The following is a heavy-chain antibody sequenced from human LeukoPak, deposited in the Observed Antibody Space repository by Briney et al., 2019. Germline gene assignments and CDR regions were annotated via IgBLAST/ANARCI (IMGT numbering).Heavy chain of an antibody. CDR3: ARGGWESRIDY. J-gene: IGHJ4*02. D-gene: IGHD1-26*01. Sequence: ASVKVSCKVSGYTLTELSMHWVRQAPGKGLEWMGGFDPEDGETIYAQKFQGRVTMTRNTSISTAYMELSSLRSDDTAVYYCARGGWESRIDYWGQGTLVTVSS. CDR2: FDPEDGET. CDR1: GYTLTELS. V-gene: IGHV1-24*01.